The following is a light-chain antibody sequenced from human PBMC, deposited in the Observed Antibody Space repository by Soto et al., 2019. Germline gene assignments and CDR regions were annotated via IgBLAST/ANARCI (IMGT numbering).Light chain of an antibody. CDR2: AAS. J-gene: IGKJ1*01. CDR1: QSISSH. V-gene: IGKV1-39*01. CDR3: QQYVTAFRS. Sequence: DIQMTQSPSSLSASVGDRVTITCRASQSISSHLNWYQQKPGKAPKLLIYAASSLQSGVPSRFSGSGSGTDFTLTISSLQPEDFATYYCQQYVTAFRSFGQGTKVDIK.